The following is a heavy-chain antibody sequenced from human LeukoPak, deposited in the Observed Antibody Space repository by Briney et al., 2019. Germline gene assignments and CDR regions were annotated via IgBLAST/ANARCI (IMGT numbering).Heavy chain of an antibody. J-gene: IGHJ4*01. CDR3: ASIPGD. Sequence: GGSLRLSCAASGPTFSSYWMHWVRQAPGKGRVWVSRINSDGSSTSYADSVKGRFTISRDNAKNTLYLQMNSLRAEDTAVYYCASIPGDWGQGTLVTVSS. CDR1: GPTFSSYW. V-gene: IGHV3-74*01. CDR2: INSDGSST. D-gene: IGHD7-27*01.